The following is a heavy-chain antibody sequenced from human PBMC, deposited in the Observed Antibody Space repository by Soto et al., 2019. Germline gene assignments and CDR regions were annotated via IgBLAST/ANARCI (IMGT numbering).Heavy chain of an antibody. CDR2: IKQDGSEK. V-gene: IGHV3-7*03. CDR1: GFTFSSYW. J-gene: IGHJ3*02. D-gene: IGHD3-3*01. CDR3: WGGGLDFWSVYPQGDVFVI. Sequence: ESGGGLVQPGGSLRLSCAASGFTFSSYWMSWVRQAPGKGLEWVANIKQDGSEKYYVDSVKGRFTISRDNAKNSLYLQMNSLRAEDAAVYYCWGGGLDFWSVYPQGDVFVIGGKGTMFTFSS.